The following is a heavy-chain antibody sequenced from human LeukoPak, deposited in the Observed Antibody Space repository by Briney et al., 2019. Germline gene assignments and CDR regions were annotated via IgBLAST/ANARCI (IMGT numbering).Heavy chain of an antibody. CDR1: GFTFSSYG. V-gene: IGHV3-21*01. J-gene: IGHJ4*02. CDR2: ISSSSSYI. CDR3: ARVFPGGSGFDY. Sequence: GGSLRLSCAASGFTFSSYGMHWVRQAPGKGLEWVSSISSSSSYIYYADSVKGRFTISRDNAKNSLYLQMNSLRAEDTAVYYCARVFPGGSGFDYWGQGTLVTVSS. D-gene: IGHD2-21*01.